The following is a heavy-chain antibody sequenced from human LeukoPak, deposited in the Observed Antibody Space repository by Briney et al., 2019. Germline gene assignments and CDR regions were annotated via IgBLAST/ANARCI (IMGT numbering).Heavy chain of an antibody. D-gene: IGHD5-12*01. CDR2: IIPIIGIT. Sequence: GASVKVSCKASGDTFRSNAISWVRRAPGQGLEWMGRIIPIIGITNYAQKFQGRVTITADKSTSTAYMELSSLRSEDTAVYYCARAHDIAPHAHDIWGQGTMVTVAS. V-gene: IGHV1-69*04. J-gene: IGHJ3*02. CDR3: ARAHDIAPHAHDI. CDR1: GDTFRSNA.